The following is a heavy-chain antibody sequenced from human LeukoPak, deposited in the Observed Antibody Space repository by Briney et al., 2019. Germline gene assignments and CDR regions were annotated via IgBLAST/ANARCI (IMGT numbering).Heavy chain of an antibody. V-gene: IGHV3-30-3*01. CDR3: ARDSGQLWSALHAY. D-gene: IGHD5-18*01. CDR1: GFTFSSYA. J-gene: IGHJ4*02. Sequence: GGSLRLSCAASGFTFSSYAMHWVRQAPGKGLEWVAVISYDGSNKYYADSVKGRFTISRDNSKNTLYLQMNSLRAEDTAVYYCARDSGQLWSALHAYWGQGTLVTVSS. CDR2: ISYDGSNK.